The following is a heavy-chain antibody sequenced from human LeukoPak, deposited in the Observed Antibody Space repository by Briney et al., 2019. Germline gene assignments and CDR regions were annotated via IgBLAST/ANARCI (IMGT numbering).Heavy chain of an antibody. J-gene: IGHJ4*02. Sequence: GRSLRLSCAASGFTFSSYAMSWVRQAPGKGLEWVSDISGSGGTTYYADSVKGRFTISRDNSKNTLYLQMNSLRAEDTAVYYCAKAPEYDSYYFDYWGQGTLVTVSS. CDR3: AKAPEYDSYYFDY. CDR1: GFTFSSYA. CDR2: ISGSGGTT. D-gene: IGHD6-6*01. V-gene: IGHV3-23*01.